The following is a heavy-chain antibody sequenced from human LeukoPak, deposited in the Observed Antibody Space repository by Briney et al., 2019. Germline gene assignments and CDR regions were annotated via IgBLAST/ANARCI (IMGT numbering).Heavy chain of an antibody. J-gene: IGHJ3*02. CDR3: AKDQGWGSSSWGYAFDI. Sequence: GGSLRLSCAASGFTFSSYAMGWVRQAPGKGLEWVSAISGSGGSTYYADSVKGRFTISRDNSKNTLYLQMNSLRAEDTAVYYCAKDQGWGSSSWGYAFDIWGQGTMVTVSS. CDR1: GFTFSSYA. V-gene: IGHV3-23*01. D-gene: IGHD6-13*01. CDR2: ISGSGGST.